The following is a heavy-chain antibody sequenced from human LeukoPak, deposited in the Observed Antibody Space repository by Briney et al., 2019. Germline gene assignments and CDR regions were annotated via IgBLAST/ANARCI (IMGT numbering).Heavy chain of an antibody. V-gene: IGHV3-7*01. Sequence: PGGSLRLSRAASGFNFNTYWMTWVRQAPGKGLEWVANIKEDGSEGYYVDSVKGRFTISRDNAKNSLYLQMNSLRAEDTAVYYCARPRYCSSISCYFHAFDVWGQGTMVTVSS. CDR3: ARPRYCSSISCYFHAFDV. CDR2: IKEDGSEG. CDR1: GFNFNTYW. D-gene: IGHD2-2*01. J-gene: IGHJ3*01.